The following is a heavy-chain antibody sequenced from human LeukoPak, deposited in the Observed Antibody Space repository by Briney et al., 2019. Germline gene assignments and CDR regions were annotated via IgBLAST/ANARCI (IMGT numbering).Heavy chain of an antibody. Sequence: GGSLGLSCAASGFTFSNYAMAWVRQAPGKGLEWVSSVSGTGGTTYHADSVKGRLTISRDNSNNTLYLQMNSLRAEDTAVYYCVKDVLSVAVGSTHDYWGPGTLVTVSS. CDR3: VKDVLSVAVGSTHDY. CDR2: VSGTGGTT. V-gene: IGHV3-23*01. J-gene: IGHJ4*02. D-gene: IGHD2-21*01. CDR1: GFTFSNYA.